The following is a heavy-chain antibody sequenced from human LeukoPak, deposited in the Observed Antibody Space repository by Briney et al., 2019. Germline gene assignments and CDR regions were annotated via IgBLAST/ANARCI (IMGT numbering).Heavy chain of an antibody. CDR2: IYYTGST. Sequence: SETLSLTCTVSGDSVSSTTYYWGWIRQPPGKGLEWMANIYYTGSTYSNPSLKSRVSMSVDTSKNQFSLKMSSLTAADTAVYFCARLSRGRYFDYILESWGRGTLVTVSS. D-gene: IGHD3-9*01. CDR1: GDSVSSTTYY. V-gene: IGHV4-39*01. J-gene: IGHJ4*02. CDR3: ARLSRGRYFDYILES.